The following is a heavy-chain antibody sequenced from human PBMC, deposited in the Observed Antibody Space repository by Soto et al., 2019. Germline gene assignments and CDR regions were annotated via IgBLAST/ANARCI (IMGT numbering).Heavy chain of an antibody. CDR2: IYYIGTT. CDR3: ARSGSWSFNT. D-gene: IGHD6-13*01. CDR1: GDSISSSSYF. Sequence: QLLLQESGPGLVKPSETLSLTCTVTGDSISSSSYFWGWIRQPPGKGLEWIASIYYIGTTYYSPSLXXRITISVDTATDQFSLEVTSVTAADTAIYYCARSGSWSFNTWGRGTLVTVSS. V-gene: IGHV4-39*01. J-gene: IGHJ5*02.